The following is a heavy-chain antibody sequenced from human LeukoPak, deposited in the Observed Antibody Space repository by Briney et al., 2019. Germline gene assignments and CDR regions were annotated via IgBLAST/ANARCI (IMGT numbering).Heavy chain of an antibody. Sequence: GGSLRLSCAASGFTFSSYAMHWVRQAPGKGLEYVSAISSNGGSTYYGNSVKGRFTISRDNSKNTLYLQMGSLRAEDMAVYYCGRDGHGTYKFDYWAQGPLVTVSS. CDR1: GFTFSSYA. CDR2: ISSNGGST. V-gene: IGHV3-64*01. J-gene: IGHJ4*02. CDR3: GRDGHGTYKFDY. D-gene: IGHD5-24*01.